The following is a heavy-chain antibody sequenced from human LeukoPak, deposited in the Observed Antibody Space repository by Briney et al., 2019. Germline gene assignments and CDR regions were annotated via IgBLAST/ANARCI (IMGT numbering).Heavy chain of an antibody. CDR1: GFTFSSYS. CDR3: ARDLGYCSGGSCFSHFLSDY. D-gene: IGHD2-15*01. CDR2: ISSSSSYI. Sequence: GGSLRLSCAAPGFTFSSYSMNWVRQAPGKGLEWVSSISSSSSYIYYADSVKGRFTISRDNAKNSLYLQMNSLRAEDTAVYYCARDLGYCSGGSCFSHFLSDYWGQGTLVTVSS. J-gene: IGHJ4*02. V-gene: IGHV3-21*01.